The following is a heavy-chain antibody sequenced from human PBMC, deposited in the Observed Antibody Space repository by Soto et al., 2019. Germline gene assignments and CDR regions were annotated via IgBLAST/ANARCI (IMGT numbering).Heavy chain of an antibody. J-gene: IGHJ4*02. Sequence: CKASGGTFSSYAISWVRQAPGQGLEWMGGIIPIFGTADYAQKFQGRVTITADESTSTAYVELSSLRSEDTAVYYCAKDLSIGWHTTSSVSDYWGQGILVTVSS. CDR2: IIPIFGTA. CDR3: AKDLSIGWHTTSSVSDY. D-gene: IGHD6-19*01. CDR1: GGTFSSYA. V-gene: IGHV1-69*01.